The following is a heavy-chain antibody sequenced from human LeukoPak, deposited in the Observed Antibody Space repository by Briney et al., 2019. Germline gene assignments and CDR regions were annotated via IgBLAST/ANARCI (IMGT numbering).Heavy chain of an antibody. CDR3: ARVLETVDY. Sequence: PGGSLRLSCAASGFTFSDYYMSWLRQAPGKGLEWVSFISSSGSTIYYADSVKGRFTISRDNAKNSLYLQMNSLRAEEPAVYYCARVLETVDYWGQGTLVTVPS. D-gene: IGHD1-14*01. V-gene: IGHV3-11*01. CDR1: GFTFSDYY. CDR2: ISSSGSTI. J-gene: IGHJ4*02.